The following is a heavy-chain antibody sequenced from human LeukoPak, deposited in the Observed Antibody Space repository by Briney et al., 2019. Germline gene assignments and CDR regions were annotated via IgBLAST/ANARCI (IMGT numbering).Heavy chain of an antibody. V-gene: IGHV5-51*01. Sequence: GESLKISCKSSGYSFTSYRIGWVRQMPGKGLEWMGIIYPGDSDTKYSPSFQGQVTISADKSISTAYLQWSSLKASDTAMYYCARAATGGYYSHIDYWGQGTLVPVSS. CDR1: GYSFTSYR. CDR2: IYPGDSDT. CDR3: ARAATGGYYSHIDY. J-gene: IGHJ4*02. D-gene: IGHD3-22*01.